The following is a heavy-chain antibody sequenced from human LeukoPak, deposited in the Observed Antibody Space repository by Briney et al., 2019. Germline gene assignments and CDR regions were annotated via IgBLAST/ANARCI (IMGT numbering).Heavy chain of an antibody. V-gene: IGHV3-23*01. CDR3: AKDFHYYDTSDYFFLAVFDY. CDR2: ISDSGGNT. Sequence: GGSLRLSCAVSGITLSNYGMSWVRQAPGKGLEWVAGISDSGGNTKYADSVKGRFTISRDSSKNTLYLEMSSLRAEDTAVYYCAKDFHYYDTSDYFFLAVFDYWGQGTLVTLSS. J-gene: IGHJ4*02. D-gene: IGHD3-22*01. CDR1: GITLSNYG.